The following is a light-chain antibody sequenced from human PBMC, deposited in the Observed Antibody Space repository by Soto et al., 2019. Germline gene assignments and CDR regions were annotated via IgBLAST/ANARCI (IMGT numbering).Light chain of an antibody. CDR1: NSDVGGYTY. Sequence: QSALTQPASVSGSPGQSITISCTGTNSDVGGYTYVSWYQQHPGKAPKLMIYDVSNRPSGVSNRFSGSKSGNTASLTISGLQADDEADYYCSSYTSSSTPHVFGTGTKVTVL. J-gene: IGLJ1*01. CDR3: SSYTSSSTPHV. V-gene: IGLV2-14*03. CDR2: DVS.